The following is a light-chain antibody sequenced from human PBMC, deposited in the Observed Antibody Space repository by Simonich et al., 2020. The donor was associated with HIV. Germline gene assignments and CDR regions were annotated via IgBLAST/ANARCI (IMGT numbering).Light chain of an antibody. CDR3: QQYYSTPLT. Sequence: DIVMTQSPDSLAVSLGERAIINCKSSQSVLYSSNNKNYLAWYQQKPGQPPKLLIYWAPTRESGVPDRFSGSGSGTDFTLTISSLQAEDVAVYYCQQYYSTPLTFGGGTKVEIK. J-gene: IGKJ4*01. CDR1: QSVLYSSNNKNY. CDR2: WAP. V-gene: IGKV4-1*01.